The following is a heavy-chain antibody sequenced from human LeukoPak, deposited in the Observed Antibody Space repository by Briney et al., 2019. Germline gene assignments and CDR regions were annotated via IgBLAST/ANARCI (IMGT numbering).Heavy chain of an antibody. CDR1: GNSISSGDNY. Sequence: TSETLSLTCTVSGNSISSGDNYWSWIRQPAGKGLEWIGRIYTSGSTNYNPSLKSQVTISGDTSKNQFSLRLSSVTAADTAVYYCARASYSYDINGWVPFDYWGQGTLVTVSS. J-gene: IGHJ4*02. CDR3: ARASYSYDINGWVPFDY. D-gene: IGHD3-22*01. CDR2: IYTSGST. V-gene: IGHV4-61*02.